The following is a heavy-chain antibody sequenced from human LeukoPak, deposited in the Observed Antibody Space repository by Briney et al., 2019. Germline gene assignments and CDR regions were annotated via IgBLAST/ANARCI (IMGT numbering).Heavy chain of an antibody. CDR1: GLTISDSR. CDR3: ARDAGWGRLDS. Sequence: GGSLRLSCAASGLTISDSRIHWVRQAPGKGLMWVSRLASDESNKIYADSVKGRFLISRDNAKNTLYLQMNSLRVEDTGFYYCARDAGWGRLDSWGQGALVTVSS. V-gene: IGHV3-74*01. J-gene: IGHJ4*02. D-gene: IGHD3-16*01. CDR2: LASDESNK.